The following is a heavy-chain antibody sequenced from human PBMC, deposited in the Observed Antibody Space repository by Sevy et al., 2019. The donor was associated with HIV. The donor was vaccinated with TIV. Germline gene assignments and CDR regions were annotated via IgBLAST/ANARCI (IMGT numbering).Heavy chain of an antibody. CDR1: GFTFSSYA. CDR3: XXXXXXXXXVGYFDY. J-gene: IGHJ4*02. D-gene: IGHD1-26*01. V-gene: IGHV3-23*01. Sequence: GGSLRLSCAASGFTFSSYAMSWVRQAPGKGLEWVSVISGNGGYTYYADSVKGRFTISRDTSKNTLYLQMNSLRAEDXXXXXXXXXXXXXXXVGYFDYWGQGTLVTVSS. CDR2: ISGNGGYT.